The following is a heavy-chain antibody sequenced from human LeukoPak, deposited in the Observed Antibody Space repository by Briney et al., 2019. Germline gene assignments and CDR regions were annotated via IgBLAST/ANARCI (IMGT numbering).Heavy chain of an antibody. CDR1: GYTFTSYY. V-gene: IGHV1-46*01. Sequence: ASVKVSCKASGYTFTSYYMHWVRQAPGQGLEWMGIINPSGGSTSYAQKFQGRVTMTSDSSISTAYMELSSLRSEDTAIYYCVRTPPNWGFDYWGQGTLVTVSS. CDR2: INPSGGST. D-gene: IGHD7-27*01. J-gene: IGHJ4*02. CDR3: VRTPPNWGFDY.